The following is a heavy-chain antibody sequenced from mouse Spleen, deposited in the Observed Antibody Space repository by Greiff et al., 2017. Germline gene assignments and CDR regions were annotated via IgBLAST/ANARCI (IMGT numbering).Heavy chain of an antibody. J-gene: IGHJ4*01. CDR3: ARGDGNYEEGAMDY. CDR2: ISTYYGNT. D-gene: IGHD2-1*01. Sequence: QVQLKESGPELVRPGVSVKISCKGSGYTFTDYAMHWVKQSHAKSLEWIGVISTYYGNTNYNQKFKGKATMTVDKSSSTAYMELARLTSEDSAIYYCARGDGNYEEGAMDYWGQGTSVTVSS. CDR1: GYTFTDYA. V-gene: IGHV1-67*01.